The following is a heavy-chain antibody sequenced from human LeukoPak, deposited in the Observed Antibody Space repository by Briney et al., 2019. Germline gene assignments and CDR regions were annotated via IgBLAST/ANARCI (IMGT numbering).Heavy chain of an antibody. CDR1: GFTFSSYA. V-gene: IGHV3-23*01. CDR2: ISGSGGST. Sequence: GGSLRLSCAASGFTFSSYAMSWVRQAPGKGPEWVSDISGSGGSTYYADSVKGRFTISRDNSKNTLYLQMNSLRAEDTAVYYCAKDLRLLQFFPDAFDSWGQGTMVTVSS. J-gene: IGHJ3*02. CDR3: AKDLRLLQFFPDAFDS. D-gene: IGHD1-26*01.